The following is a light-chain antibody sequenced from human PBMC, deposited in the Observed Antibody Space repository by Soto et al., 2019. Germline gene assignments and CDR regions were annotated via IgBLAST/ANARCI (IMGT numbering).Light chain of an antibody. V-gene: IGKV3-20*01. CDR3: QDYGTSAPWT. CDR1: QNIRGNE. CDR2: RGS. Sequence: VLTQSPGTLSLSPGERATLSCRASQNIRGNELAWYQQKPGQAPRLLIYRGSSRATGIPDRFSGRGSGTDFTLTISRLEPGDFAVYYCQDYGTSAPWTFGQGTQVEIK. J-gene: IGKJ1*01.